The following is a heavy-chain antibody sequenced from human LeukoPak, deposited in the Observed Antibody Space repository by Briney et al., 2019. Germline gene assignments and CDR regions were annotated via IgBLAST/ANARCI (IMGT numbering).Heavy chain of an antibody. CDR2: IYSGGST. J-gene: IGHJ3*02. CDR3: ARGGSPPEALGDAFDI. V-gene: IGHV3-66*01. D-gene: IGHD1-26*01. Sequence: GGSLRLSCAASGLTVSSDYLSWVRQAPGKGLEWVSVIYSGGSTYYADSVKGRFTISRDNAKNTLYLQMNSLRAEDTAIYYCARGGSPPEALGDAFDIWGQGTMVTVSS. CDR1: GLTVSSDY.